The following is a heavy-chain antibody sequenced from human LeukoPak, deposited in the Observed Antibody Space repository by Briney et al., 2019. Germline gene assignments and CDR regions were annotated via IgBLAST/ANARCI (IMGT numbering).Heavy chain of an antibody. CDR2: ISYDGSNK. CDR3: AKDMDYYDSSGYYRLPNIDY. Sequence: GRSLRLSCAASGFTFSSYGMHWVRQAPGKGLEWVAVISYDGSNKYYADSVKGRFTISRDNSKNTLYLQMNSLSAEDAAVYYCAKDMDYYDSSGYYRLPNIDYWGQGTLVTVSS. J-gene: IGHJ4*02. CDR1: GFTFSSYG. D-gene: IGHD3-22*01. V-gene: IGHV3-30*18.